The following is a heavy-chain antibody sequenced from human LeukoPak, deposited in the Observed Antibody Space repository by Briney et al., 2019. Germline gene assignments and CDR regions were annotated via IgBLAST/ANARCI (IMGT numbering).Heavy chain of an antibody. V-gene: IGHV3-64D*06. D-gene: IGHD6-13*01. Sequence: GGSLRLSCSASGITFSSYAMHWVRQAPGKGLEYVSAISSNGGSTYYADSVKGRFTISRDNSKNTLYLQMSSLRAEDTAVYYCVKDLSSSSWYEYWFDPWGQGTLVTVSS. CDR2: ISSNGGST. J-gene: IGHJ5*02. CDR1: GITFSSYA. CDR3: VKDLSSSSWYEYWFDP.